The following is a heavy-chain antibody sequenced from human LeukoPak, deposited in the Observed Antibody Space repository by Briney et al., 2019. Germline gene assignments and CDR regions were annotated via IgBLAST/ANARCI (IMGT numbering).Heavy chain of an antibody. V-gene: IGHV1-69*05. Sequence: SVKVSCKVSGYTLTELSMHWVRQAPGKGLEWMGRIIPIFGTANYAQKFQGRVTITTDESTSTAYMELSSLRSEDTAVYYCARDRGYSYGYNWGQGTLVTVSS. CDR2: IIPIFGTA. J-gene: IGHJ4*02. CDR1: GYTLTELS. CDR3: ARDRGYSYGYN. D-gene: IGHD5-18*01.